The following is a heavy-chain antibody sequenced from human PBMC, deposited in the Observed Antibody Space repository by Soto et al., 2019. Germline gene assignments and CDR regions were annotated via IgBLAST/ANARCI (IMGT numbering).Heavy chain of an antibody. CDR3: ATRLLWFGELRS. D-gene: IGHD3-10*01. J-gene: IGHJ5*02. V-gene: IGHV3-66*01. Sequence: EVQLVESGGGLVQPGGSLRLSCAASGITVSTSYMSWVRQAPGKGLEWVSLTYSGGATYYADSVKGRFSISRDNFNNTVYLQMNSLRAEDTAMYYCATRLLWFGELRSWGQGTLVTVSS. CDR1: GITVSTSY. CDR2: TYSGGAT.